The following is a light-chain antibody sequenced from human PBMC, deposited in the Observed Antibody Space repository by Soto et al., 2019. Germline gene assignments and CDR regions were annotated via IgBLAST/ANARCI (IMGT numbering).Light chain of an antibody. Sequence: QSVLAQPAPVSGSPGQSITISCTGTSSDVGRYNYVSWYQQHPGKAPKLMIHEVSYRPSGVSSRFSGSKSGNTASLTISGLQAEDEAEYHCCSYTNRATYVFGTGTKGTVL. V-gene: IGLV2-14*01. CDR2: EVS. CDR1: SSDVGRYNY. J-gene: IGLJ1*01. CDR3: CSYTNRATYV.